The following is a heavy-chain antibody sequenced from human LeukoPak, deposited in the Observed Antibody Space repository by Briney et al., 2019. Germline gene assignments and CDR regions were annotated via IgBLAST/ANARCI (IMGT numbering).Heavy chain of an antibody. D-gene: IGHD2-15*01. CDR2: INPNSGGT. J-gene: IGHJ5*02. CDR1: GCTFTGYY. Sequence: ASVKVSCKASGCTFTGYYMHWVRQAPGQGLEWMGWINPNSGGTNYAQKFQGRVTMTRDTSISTAYMELSRLRSDDTAVYYCAREAFSGGSCYSHTGVDWFDPWGQGTLVTVSS. V-gene: IGHV1-2*02. CDR3: AREAFSGGSCYSHTGVDWFDP.